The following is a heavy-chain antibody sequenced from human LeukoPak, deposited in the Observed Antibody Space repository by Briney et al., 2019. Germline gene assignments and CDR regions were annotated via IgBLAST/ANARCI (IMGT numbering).Heavy chain of an antibody. V-gene: IGHV3-21*01. J-gene: IGHJ4*02. CDR3: ASRDYFDY. Sequence: GSLRLSCAASGFTFSNFAMTWVRQAPGKGLEWVSSIVGSSSTYYADSLKGRFTISRDNAKNSLYLQMNSLRAEDTAVYYCASRDYFDYWGQGTLVTVSS. CDR2: IVGSSST. CDR1: GFTFSNFA.